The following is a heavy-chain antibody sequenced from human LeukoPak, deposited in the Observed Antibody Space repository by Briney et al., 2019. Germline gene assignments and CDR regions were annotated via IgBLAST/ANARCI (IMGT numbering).Heavy chain of an antibody. CDR3: ARGPPYYYDSSGYYYDA. CDR2: IYDSGST. D-gene: IGHD3-22*01. Sequence: SETLSLTCTVSGGSIRSSYYYWGWIRQPPGKGLEWIGSIYDSGSTYYNPSLKSRVTISVDTSKNQFSLKLSSVTAADTAVYYCARGPPYYYDSSGYYYDARGQGTLVTVSS. J-gene: IGHJ4*02. CDR1: GGSIRSSYYY. V-gene: IGHV4-39*07.